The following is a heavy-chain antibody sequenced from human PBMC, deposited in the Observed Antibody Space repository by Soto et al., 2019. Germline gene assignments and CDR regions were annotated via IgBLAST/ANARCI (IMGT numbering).Heavy chain of an antibody. CDR2: IRSKAYGGTT. Sequence: GGSLRLSCTASGFTFGDYAMSWFRQAPGKGLEWVGFIRSKAYGGTTEYAASVKGRFTVSRDDSKSIAYLQMNSLKTEDTAVYYCTRSGERGAFDIWGQGTMVTVSS. D-gene: IGHD1-26*01. V-gene: IGHV3-49*03. J-gene: IGHJ3*02. CDR1: GFTFGDYA. CDR3: TRSGERGAFDI.